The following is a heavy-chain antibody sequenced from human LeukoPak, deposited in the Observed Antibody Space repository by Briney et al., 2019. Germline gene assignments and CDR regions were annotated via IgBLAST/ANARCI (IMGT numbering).Heavy chain of an antibody. J-gene: IGHJ4*02. CDR3: ASPARDGYNVFDY. CDR2: ISGSSSTI. V-gene: IGHV3-48*02. Sequence: AGGSLILSCAASGFTFSSYSMNWVRQAPGKGLEWVSSISGSSSTIYYADPVKGRFTISRDNAKNSLYLQMNSLRDEDTAVYYCASPARDGYNVFDYWAREPWSPSPQ. D-gene: IGHD5-24*01. CDR1: GFTFSSYS.